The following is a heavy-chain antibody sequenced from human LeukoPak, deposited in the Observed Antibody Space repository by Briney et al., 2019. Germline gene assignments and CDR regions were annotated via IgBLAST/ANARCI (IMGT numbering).Heavy chain of an antibody. CDR2: ISGSGGST. J-gene: IGHJ4*02. D-gene: IGHD3-9*01. V-gene: IGHV3-23*01. CDR1: GFTFSSYA. CDR3: AGSGGPVAALSYPIRYFDWHPRYYFDY. Sequence: GGSLRLSCAASGFTFSSYAMSWVRQAPGKGLGWVSAISGSGGSTYYADSVKGRFTISRDNSKNTLYLQMNSLRAEDTAVYYCAGSGGPVAALSYPIRYFDWHPRYYFDYWGQGTLVTVSS.